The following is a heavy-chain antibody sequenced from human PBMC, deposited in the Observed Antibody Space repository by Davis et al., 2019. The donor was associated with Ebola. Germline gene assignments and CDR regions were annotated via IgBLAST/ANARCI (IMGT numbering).Heavy chain of an antibody. V-gene: IGHV3-48*02. CDR2: ISSSSDTV. D-gene: IGHD1-14*01. Sequence: GESLKISCAASGFTFSAYSMHWVRQPPGKGLEWISYISSSSDTVYYADSVRGRFTISRDNAKNSVYLQMTNLRDEDTAVYYCARAQTTWGQGTLVTVSS. CDR3: ARAQTT. CDR1: GFTFSAYS. J-gene: IGHJ4*02.